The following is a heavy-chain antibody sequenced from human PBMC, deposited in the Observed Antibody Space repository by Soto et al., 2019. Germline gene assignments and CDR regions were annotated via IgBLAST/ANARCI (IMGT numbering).Heavy chain of an antibody. CDR1: GFSLSTTGVG. CDR3: TLRRRLSTTYSPI. J-gene: IGHJ2*01. CDR2: IFWDDDK. V-gene: IGHV2-5*02. Sequence: QITLKESGPTLVKPTQTLTLTCTVSGFSLSTTGVGVGWIRQSPGKALDYLAIIFWDDDKYYSPPLKSRITIINATSSHPEALTPTLVPPAATATLYCTLRRRLSTTYSPIWARCALVSFSS. D-gene: IGHD2-2*01.